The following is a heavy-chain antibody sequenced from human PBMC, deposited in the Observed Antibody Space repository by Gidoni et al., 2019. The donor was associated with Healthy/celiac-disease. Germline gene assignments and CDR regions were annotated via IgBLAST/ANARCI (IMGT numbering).Heavy chain of an antibody. J-gene: IGHJ6*02. Sequence: QVQLVQSGAEVTKPGASVKVSCKASGSTFTSYGIPRGRQAPGQGLEWMGWISAYNGNTNYAQKLQGRVTMTTDTSTSTAYMELRSLRSDDTAVYYCARETYYYDSSGYYRHYYGMDVWGQGTTVTVSS. CDR2: ISAYNGNT. V-gene: IGHV1-18*04. CDR1: GSTFTSYG. D-gene: IGHD3-22*01. CDR3: ARETYYYDSSGYYRHYYGMDV.